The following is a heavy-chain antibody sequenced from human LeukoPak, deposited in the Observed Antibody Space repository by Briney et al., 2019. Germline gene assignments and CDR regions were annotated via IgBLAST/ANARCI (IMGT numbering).Heavy chain of an antibody. J-gene: IGHJ4*02. CDR1: GISFSRGR. CDR3: ARDGYFYAWDY. CDR2: IKEDGREK. Sequence: QPGGSLRLSCVASGISFSRGRMSWVRQAPGKGLEWVAKIKEDGREKYYVDSVNGRFTISRDNAKNSLYLQMNSLRAEDTAVYFCARDGYFYAWDYWGQGTLVTVSS. D-gene: IGHD2/OR15-2a*01. V-gene: IGHV3-7*01.